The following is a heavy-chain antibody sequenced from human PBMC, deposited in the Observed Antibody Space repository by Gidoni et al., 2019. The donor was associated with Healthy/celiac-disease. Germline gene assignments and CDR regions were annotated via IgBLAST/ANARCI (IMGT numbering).Heavy chain of an antibody. Sequence: EVQLVESGGGLVHPGGSLRLSCYASVFPFSSYSMNWVRQAPGTGLEWVSYISRSSSTIDYADSVKGRFTISRDNAKNSLYLQMNSRRAEDTAVYYCARGAPDSNNDYGMDVWGQGTTVTVSS. CDR3: ARGAPDSNNDYGMDV. V-gene: IGHV3-48*04. D-gene: IGHD4-4*01. CDR1: VFPFSSYS. J-gene: IGHJ6*02. CDR2: ISRSSSTI.